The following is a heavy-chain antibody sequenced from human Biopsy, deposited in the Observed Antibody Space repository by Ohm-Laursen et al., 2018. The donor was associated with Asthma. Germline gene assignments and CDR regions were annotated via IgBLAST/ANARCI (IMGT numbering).Heavy chain of an antibody. D-gene: IGHD4-17*01. CDR2: HDHEEGGT. J-gene: IGHJ4*02. CDR3: ASDFPKDYVRYNFQF. CDR1: GYSLTDLS. Sequence: ASVKVSCNISGYSLTDLSMHWVRQAPGQGLEWLGGHDHEEGGTVNAPRFQGRVTMTEDTSTDTAYMELTSLSSDDTAVYYCASDFPKDYVRYNFQFWGQGTLVTVSS. V-gene: IGHV1-24*01.